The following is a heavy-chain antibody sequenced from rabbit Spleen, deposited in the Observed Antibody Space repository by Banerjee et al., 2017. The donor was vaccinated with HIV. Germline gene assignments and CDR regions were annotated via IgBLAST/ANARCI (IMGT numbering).Heavy chain of an antibody. V-gene: IGHV1S45*01. CDR3: VRGASSSGYYSL. CDR2: INAVTGKA. Sequence: QEQLVESGGGLVKPEGSLKLSCTASGFSFSNKAVMCWVRQAPGKGLQWIACINAVTGKAVYATWVNGRFTISSHNAQNTLYLQLNSLTAADTATYFCVRGASSSGYYSLWGPGTLVTVS. D-gene: IGHD1-1*01. J-gene: IGHJ4*01. CDR1: GFSFSNKAV.